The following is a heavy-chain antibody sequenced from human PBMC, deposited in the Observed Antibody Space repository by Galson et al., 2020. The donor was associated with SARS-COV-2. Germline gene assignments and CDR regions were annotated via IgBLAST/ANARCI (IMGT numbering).Heavy chain of an antibody. D-gene: IGHD1-7*01. Sequence: ASVKVSCKASGYTFTSYAMHWVRQAPGQRLEWMGWINAGNGNTKYSQKFQGRVTITRDTSASTAYMELSSLRSEDTAVYYCARVSRLELRLDYWGQGTLVTVSS. J-gene: IGHJ4*02. CDR3: ARVSRLELRLDY. CDR1: GYTFTSYA. CDR2: INAGNGNT. V-gene: IGHV1-3*01.